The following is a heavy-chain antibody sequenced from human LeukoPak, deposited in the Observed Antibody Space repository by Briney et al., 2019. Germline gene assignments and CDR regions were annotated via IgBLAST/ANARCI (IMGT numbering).Heavy chain of an antibody. V-gene: IGHV4-59*01. CDR3: ARAARAGYNL. D-gene: IGHD5-24*01. Sequence: SETLSLTCTVSGGSISSYFWSWIRQPPGKGLEWIGYIYYSGSTNYNPSLKSRVTISVDTSKNQFSLKLSSVTAADTAVYYCARAARAGYNLWGQGTLVTVSS. J-gene: IGHJ4*02. CDR2: IYYSGST. CDR1: GGSISSYF.